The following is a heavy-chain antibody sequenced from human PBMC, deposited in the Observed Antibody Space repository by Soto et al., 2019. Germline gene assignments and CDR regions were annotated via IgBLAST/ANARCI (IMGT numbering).Heavy chain of an antibody. CDR3: ASVPIGYLNWFDP. V-gene: IGHV4-38-2*01. CDR2: IYHSGST. D-gene: IGHD2-2*03. CDR1: GYSISSGYY. J-gene: IGHJ5*02. Sequence: LSLTCAVSGYSISSGYYWGWIRQPPGKGLEWIGSIYHSGSTYYNPSLKSRVTISVDTSKNQFSLKLSSVTAADTAVYYCASVPIGYLNWFDPWGQGTLVTVSS.